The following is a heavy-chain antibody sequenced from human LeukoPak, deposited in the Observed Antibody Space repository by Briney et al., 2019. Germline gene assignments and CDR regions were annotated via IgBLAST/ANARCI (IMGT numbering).Heavy chain of an antibody. J-gene: IGHJ4*02. V-gene: IGHV3-66*02. CDR2: IYSGGST. Sequence: GGSLRLSCAASGFTVSSNYMSWVRQAPGKGLEWVSVIYSGGSTYYADSVKGRFTISRDNSKNTLYLQMNSLRAEDTAVYYCARDYDYYDSSGYSFGSGWGQGTLVTVSS. CDR3: ARDYDYYDSSGYSFGSG. D-gene: IGHD3-22*01. CDR1: GFTVSSNY.